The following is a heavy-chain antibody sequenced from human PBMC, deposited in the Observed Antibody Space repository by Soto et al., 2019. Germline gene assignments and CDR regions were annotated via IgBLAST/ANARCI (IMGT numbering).Heavy chain of an antibody. D-gene: IGHD1-26*01. CDR2: INHSGST. CDR3: VTVNLVGAAYYFDY. V-gene: IGHV4-34*01. J-gene: IGHJ4*02. CDR1: GGSFSGYY. Sequence: SETLSLTCAVYGGSFSGYYWSWIRQPPGKGLEWIGEINHSGSTNYNPSPKSRVTISVDTSKNQFSLRLTSVTAADTAVYYCVTVNLVGAAYYFDYWGPGTLVTVSS.